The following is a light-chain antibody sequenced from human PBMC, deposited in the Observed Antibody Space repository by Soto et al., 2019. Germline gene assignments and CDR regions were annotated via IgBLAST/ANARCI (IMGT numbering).Light chain of an antibody. V-gene: IGLV1-44*01. Sequence: QSVLTQPPSVSGTPGQRVTISCSGSRTNIGGNAVTWYQQVPGTAPKHLIYANDQRPSGISDRFSGSKSSTSASLAISGLQSEDEADYYCSVCDDSMRGLFGGGTKLTVL. CDR2: AND. CDR1: RTNIGGNA. J-gene: IGLJ2*01. CDR3: SVCDDSMRGL.